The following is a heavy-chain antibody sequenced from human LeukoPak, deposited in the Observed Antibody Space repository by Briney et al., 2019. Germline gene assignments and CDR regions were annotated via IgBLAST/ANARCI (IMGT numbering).Heavy chain of an antibody. J-gene: IGHJ6*03. CDR3: AKGGEYCSGGSCYGEYYYYYYMDV. Sequence: PGGTLRLSCAASGFTFSNYGMSWVRQAPGKGLEWVSAISGSGGSTYYADSVKGRFTISRDNSKNTLYLQMNSLRAEDTAVYYCAKGGEYCSGGSCYGEYYYYYYMDVWGKGTTVTISS. D-gene: IGHD2-15*01. CDR2: ISGSGGST. V-gene: IGHV3-23*01. CDR1: GFTFSNYG.